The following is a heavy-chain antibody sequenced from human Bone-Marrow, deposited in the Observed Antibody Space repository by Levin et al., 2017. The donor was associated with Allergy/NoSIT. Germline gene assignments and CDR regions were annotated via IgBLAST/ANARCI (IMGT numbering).Heavy chain of an antibody. J-gene: IGHJ4*02. CDR2: ILYDGVTK. V-gene: IGHV3-30*04. D-gene: IGHD1-26*01. CDR1: GFSFSQHA. CDR3: AKDRGSFGMQSWDY. Sequence: GESLKISCTASGFSFSQHAMHWVRQAPGKGLEWVAVILYDGVTKYADSVKGRLTISRDNSKNTLFLQMNSLRDEDTAVYYCAKDRGSFGMQSWDYWGLGTLVTVSS.